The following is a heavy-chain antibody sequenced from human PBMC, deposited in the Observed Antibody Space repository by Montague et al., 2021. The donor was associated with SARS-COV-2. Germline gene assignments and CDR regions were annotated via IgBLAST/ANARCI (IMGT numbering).Heavy chain of an antibody. Sequence: SLRLSCAASGFTFSKYSMNWVRQAPGKGLEWVSSISTSSLYIYYAASVKGRFTISRANAKNSLFLQMGSLRAEDTAVYYCARALSASYSVGGDSFDIWGQGTTVTVSS. J-gene: IGHJ3*02. CDR1: GFTFSKYS. V-gene: IGHV3-21*01. CDR2: ISTSSLYI. CDR3: ARALSASYSVGGDSFDI. D-gene: IGHD5/OR15-5a*01.